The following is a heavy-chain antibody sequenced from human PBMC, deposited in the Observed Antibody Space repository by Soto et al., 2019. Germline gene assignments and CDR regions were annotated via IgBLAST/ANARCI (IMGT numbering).Heavy chain of an antibody. CDR1: GGSISSYY. D-gene: IGHD3-9*01. V-gene: IGHV4-59*01. Sequence: SETLSLTCTVSGGSISSYYWSWIRQPPGEGLEWIGYVYYSGSTNYNPSLKSRVTISVDTSKNHFSLKLSSVTAADTAVYYCAXAWYDILTPHWEPDAFDIWGQGTMVTVSS. CDR2: VYYSGST. CDR3: AXAWYDILTPHWEPDAFDI. J-gene: IGHJ3*02.